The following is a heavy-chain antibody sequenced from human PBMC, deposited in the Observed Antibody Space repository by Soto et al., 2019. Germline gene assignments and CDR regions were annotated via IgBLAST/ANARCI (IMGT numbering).Heavy chain of an antibody. CDR1: GFTFSSYA. Sequence: PGGSLRLSCAASGFTFSSYAMSWVRQAPGKGLEWVSVISGSDDSTSYADSVKGRFTISRDNAKNTLYLQMNSLRAEDTAVYYCARSRSGILTGYYPNWGQGTLVTVSS. V-gene: IGHV3-23*01. CDR2: ISGSDDST. CDR3: ARSRSGILTGYYPN. J-gene: IGHJ4*02. D-gene: IGHD3-9*01.